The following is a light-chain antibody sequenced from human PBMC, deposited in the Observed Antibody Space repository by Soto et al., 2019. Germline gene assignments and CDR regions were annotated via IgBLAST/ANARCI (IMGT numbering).Light chain of an antibody. CDR2: DAS. CDR1: QSISSNY. V-gene: IGKV3D-20*02. Sequence: EIVLTQSPGTLSLSPGERATLSCGGSQSISSNYLAWYQQKPGQAPRLLIYDASNRATGIPARFSGSGSGTDFTLTISSLEPEDFAFYYCQQRNNWPPTFGQGTKVDIK. CDR3: QQRNNWPPT. J-gene: IGKJ1*01.